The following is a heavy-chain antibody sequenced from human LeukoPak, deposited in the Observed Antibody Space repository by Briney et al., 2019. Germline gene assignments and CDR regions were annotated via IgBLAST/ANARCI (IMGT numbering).Heavy chain of an antibody. V-gene: IGHV3-53*01. CDR3: AKYYYDSSASYYYYMDV. CDR2: IYSGGST. J-gene: IGHJ6*03. CDR1: GCTVSRNY. Sequence: PGGALRLSCAASGCTVSRNYMSWVRQAPGKGLEWVSVIYSGGSTYYADSVKGRFTISRDNSKNTLYLQMNSLRAEDTAVYYCAKYYYDSSASYYYYMDVWGKGTTVTVSS. D-gene: IGHD3-22*01.